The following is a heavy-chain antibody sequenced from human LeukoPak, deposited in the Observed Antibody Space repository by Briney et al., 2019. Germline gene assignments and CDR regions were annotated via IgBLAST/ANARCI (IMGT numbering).Heavy chain of an antibody. D-gene: IGHD3-16*01. Sequence: RAGGSLRLSCSASGFTFSSYSMRWVRQAPGKGLEYVSAISSNGGSTYYADSVKGRFTISRDNSKNTLYLQMSRPRAEATAVYYCVKDVWGHCWGAGAFDIWGQGAMVSVSS. CDR1: GFTFSSYS. V-gene: IGHV3-64D*09. J-gene: IGHJ3*02. CDR3: VKDVWGHCWGAGAFDI. CDR2: ISSNGGST.